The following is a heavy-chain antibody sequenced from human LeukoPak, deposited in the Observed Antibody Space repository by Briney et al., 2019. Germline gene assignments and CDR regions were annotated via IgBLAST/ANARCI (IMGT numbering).Heavy chain of an antibody. J-gene: IGHJ4*02. V-gene: IGHV4-39*01. CDR3: ARQGDYYGSGSYYNY. D-gene: IGHD3-10*01. CDR1: GGSISSSSYY. Sequence: SETLSLTCTVSGGSISSSSYYWGWIRQPPGKGLEWIGSIYYSGSTYYNPSLKSRVTISVDTSKNQFSLKLSSVTAADTAVYYCARQGDYYGSGSYYNYWGQGTLVTASS. CDR2: IYYSGST.